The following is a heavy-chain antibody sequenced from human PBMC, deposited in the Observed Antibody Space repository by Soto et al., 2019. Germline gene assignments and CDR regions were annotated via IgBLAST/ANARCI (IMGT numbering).Heavy chain of an antibody. D-gene: IGHD3-10*01. CDR3: ARGYYGSGSYAKDYYYYGMDV. Sequence: ASVKVSCKASGYTFTSYGISWVRQAPGQRLKWMRWINAYNGNTNYAQKPQGRVTMTTDTSTSTAYMELSSLRSDDTAVYYCARGYYGSGSYAKDYYYYGMDVWGQGTTVTVSS. CDR2: INAYNGNT. J-gene: IGHJ6*02. CDR1: GYTFTSYG. V-gene: IGHV1-18*01.